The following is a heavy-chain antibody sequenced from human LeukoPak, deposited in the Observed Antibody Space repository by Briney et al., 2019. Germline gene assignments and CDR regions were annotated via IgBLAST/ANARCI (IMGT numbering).Heavy chain of an antibody. J-gene: IGHJ3*02. CDR3: PKDQSGAIPEGAFDI. CDR2: ICVSCGST. Sequence: GGALRLSCAASRFTFSSYAMSAVRQAPGRGGEGVSAICVSCGSTYYADSVNGRFTISRDNSKNTLYLQINILTAEATPVYFFPKDQSGAIPEGAFDIWGQGTLVTVSS. V-gene: IGHV3-23*01. CDR1: RFTFSSYA. D-gene: IGHD2-15*01.